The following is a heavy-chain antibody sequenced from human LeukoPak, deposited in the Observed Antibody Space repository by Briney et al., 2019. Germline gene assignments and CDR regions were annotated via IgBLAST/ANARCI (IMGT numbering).Heavy chain of an antibody. V-gene: IGHV4-34*01. CDR1: GGSFSGYY. CDR3: SRRGIQLWLRGGDFDY. D-gene: IGHD5-18*01. Sequence: PSETLSLTCAVYGGSFSGYYWSWIRQPPGKGLEWVGQINHSGSTNYTPSLKSRGTISVDTTKNQFSLKRSSETAADTAVYYWSRRGIQLWLRGGDFDYWGQGTLVTVSS. CDR2: INHSGST. J-gene: IGHJ4*02.